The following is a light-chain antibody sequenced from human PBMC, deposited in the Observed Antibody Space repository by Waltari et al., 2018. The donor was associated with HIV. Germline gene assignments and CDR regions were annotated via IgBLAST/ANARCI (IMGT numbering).Light chain of an antibody. J-gene: IGKJ2*01. CDR2: KTS. Sequence: DIEMTQSPSTLSASIGDRVSITCRASQNVGDWLAWYQQKPGKAPSLLISKTSTLQIGVPTNFSGSRSGTHFTLTITGLRRVDFATYYCQQYSFFPVTFGQGTK. CDR1: QNVGDW. V-gene: IGKV1-5*03. CDR3: QQYSFFPVT.